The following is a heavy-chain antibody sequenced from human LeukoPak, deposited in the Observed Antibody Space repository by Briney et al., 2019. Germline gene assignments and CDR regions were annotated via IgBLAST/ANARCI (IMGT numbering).Heavy chain of an antibody. CDR3: VKEIAALGTPLLDY. CDR1: GFTFSAYA. Sequence: GGSLRLSCTTSGFTFSAYAMSWVRQARGKGLEWVSGIENTGAGTYYPQSVKGRFTISRDNSKSTLYLQMNSLRADDTAVYYCVKEIAALGTPLLDYWGQGTLVTVSS. J-gene: IGHJ4*02. V-gene: IGHV3-23*01. CDR2: IENTGAGT. D-gene: IGHD6-13*01.